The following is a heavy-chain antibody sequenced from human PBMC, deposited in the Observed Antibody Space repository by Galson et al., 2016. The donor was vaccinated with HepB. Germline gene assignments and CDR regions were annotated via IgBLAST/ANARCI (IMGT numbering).Heavy chain of an antibody. CDR2: MSGGGRSI. CDR3: AKGPGAGNFDY. Sequence: SLRLSCAASGFAFSAYVMNWVRQAPGKGLEWVSSMSGGGRSIFHADSVEGRFTISRDNSKSTAFLQMSSLTAEDTAIYYCAKGPGAGNFDYWGRGTLVTVSS. V-gene: IGHV3-23*01. J-gene: IGHJ4*02. CDR1: GFAFSAYV. D-gene: IGHD4/OR15-4a*01.